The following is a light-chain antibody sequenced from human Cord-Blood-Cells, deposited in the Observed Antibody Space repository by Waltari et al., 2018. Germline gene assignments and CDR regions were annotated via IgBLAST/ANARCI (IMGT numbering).Light chain of an antibody. J-gene: IGKJ2*01. CDR1: PSVLYSSNNKNY. CDR3: QQYYSTPPT. V-gene: IGKV4-1*01. Sequence: DIVLTQSPDSLAVSLGERATINCKSSPSVLYSSNNKNYLAWYQQKPGQPPKLLIYGASTRESGVPDRFSGSGSGTDFTLTISSLQAEDVAVYYCQQYYSTPPTFGQGTKLEIK. CDR2: GAS.